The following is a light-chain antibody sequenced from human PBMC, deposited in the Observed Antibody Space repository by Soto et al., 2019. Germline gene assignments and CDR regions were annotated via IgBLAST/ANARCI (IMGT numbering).Light chain of an antibody. CDR2: GAS. V-gene: IGKV3D-20*02. J-gene: IGKJ5*01. CDR1: QSVSSNY. CDR3: QQREHWPPIT. Sequence: IVFTQSPCTLSLSPGERGTLSCRSSQSVSSNYITWYQQKPGQAPRRLISGASSRATGIPDRFSGSGSGTDFTITISRLEPEDFAVYYCQQREHWPPITFGQGTRWR.